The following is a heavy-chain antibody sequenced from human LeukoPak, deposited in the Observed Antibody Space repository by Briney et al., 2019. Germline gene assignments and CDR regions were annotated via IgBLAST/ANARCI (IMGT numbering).Heavy chain of an antibody. V-gene: IGHV4-34*01. Sequence: SETLSLTCAVYGGSFSGYYWSWIRQPPGKGLEWIGEINHSGSTNYNPSLKSRVTISVDTSKNQFSLKLSSVTAADTAVYYCARAYDSSGYHDAFDIWGQGTMVTVSS. J-gene: IGHJ3*02. CDR2: INHSGST. CDR1: GGSFSGYY. CDR3: ARAYDSSGYHDAFDI. D-gene: IGHD3-22*01.